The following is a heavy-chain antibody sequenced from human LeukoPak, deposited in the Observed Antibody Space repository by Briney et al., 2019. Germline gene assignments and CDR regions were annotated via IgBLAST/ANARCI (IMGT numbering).Heavy chain of an antibody. CDR3: ARVGGSGWYPDYYYYYGMDV. J-gene: IGHJ6*02. Sequence: ASVKVSCKASGYTFTGYYMHWVRQAPGQGLEWMGWINPNSGGTNYAQKFQGRVTMTRDTSISTAYMELSRLRSDDTAVYYCARVGGSGWYPDYYYYYGMDVWGQGTTVTVSS. CDR2: INPNSGGT. CDR1: GYTFTGYY. V-gene: IGHV1-2*02. D-gene: IGHD6-19*01.